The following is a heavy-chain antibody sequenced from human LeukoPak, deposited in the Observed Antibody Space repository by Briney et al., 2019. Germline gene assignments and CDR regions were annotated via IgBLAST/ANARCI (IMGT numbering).Heavy chain of an antibody. D-gene: IGHD3-22*01. J-gene: IGHJ4*02. V-gene: IGHV4-39*01. CDR1: GGSISSSSYY. CDR2: IYYSGST. CDR3: ARSPDYYDSSGYYYTRVSDY. Sequence: SETLSLTCTVSGGSISSSSYYWGWIRQPPGKGLEWIGSIYYSGSTYYNPSLKSRVTISVDTSKNQFSLKLSSVTAADTAVYYCARSPDYYDSSGYYYTRVSDYWGQGTLVTVSS.